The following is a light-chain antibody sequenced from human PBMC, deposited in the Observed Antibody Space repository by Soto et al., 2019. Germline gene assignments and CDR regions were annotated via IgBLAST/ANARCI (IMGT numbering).Light chain of an antibody. V-gene: IGKV3D-20*02. CDR1: QSISSNY. CDR2: GAS. Sequence: EIVLTQSPGTLSLSPGERATLSCRASQSISSNYLAWYRQKPGQAPRLLIYGASSRATGIPDRFSGSGSGTDFTLTIGSLEPEDFAVYYCQQRSNWHTFGQGTRLEIK. J-gene: IGKJ5*01. CDR3: QQRSNWHT.